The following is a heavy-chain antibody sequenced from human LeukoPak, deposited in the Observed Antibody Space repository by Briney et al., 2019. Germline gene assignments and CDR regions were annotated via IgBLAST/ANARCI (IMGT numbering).Heavy chain of an antibody. CDR1: GFTFNNFG. D-gene: IGHD6-19*01. CDR3: AINTGVSGWHNFDY. CDR2: ISSSSSYI. V-gene: IGHV3-21*01. J-gene: IGHJ4*02. Sequence: GGSLRLSCAASGFTFNNFGMNWVRQAPGKGLEWVSSISSSSSYIYYADSVKGRFTISRDNAKSSLYLQMNSLRAEDTAVYYCAINTGVSGWHNFDYWGQGTLVTVSS.